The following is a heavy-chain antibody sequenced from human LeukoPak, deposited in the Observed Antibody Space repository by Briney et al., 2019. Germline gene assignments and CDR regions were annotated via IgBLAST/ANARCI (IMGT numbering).Heavy chain of an antibody. CDR2: ISYDGSNK. CDR3: ARPRIAAAALGAFDI. V-gene: IGHV3-30-3*01. Sequence: PGGSLRLSCAASGFTFSSYAMHWVRQAPGKGLEWVAVISYDGSNKYYADSVKGRFTISRDNSKNTLYLQMNSLRAEDTAVYYCARPRIAAAALGAFDIWGQGTMVTVSS. J-gene: IGHJ3*02. D-gene: IGHD6-13*01. CDR1: GFTFSSYA.